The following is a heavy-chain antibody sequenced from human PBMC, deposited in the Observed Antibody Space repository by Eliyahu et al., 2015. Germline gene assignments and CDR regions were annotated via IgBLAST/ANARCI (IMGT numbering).Heavy chain of an antibody. CDR3: ARDKTLCCDP. J-gene: IGHJ5*02. Sequence: QVQLQESGPGLVKPSETLSLTCXVSGYSIXSGYXXGWXRQPPGKGLEWIGSXYXSGSTYYNPSLKSRVTISVDTSKNQFSLKLSSVTAADTAVYYCARDKTLCCDPWGQGTLVTVSS. CDR1: GYSIXSGYX. D-gene: IGHD3-10*02. CDR2: XYXSGST. V-gene: IGHV4-38-2*02.